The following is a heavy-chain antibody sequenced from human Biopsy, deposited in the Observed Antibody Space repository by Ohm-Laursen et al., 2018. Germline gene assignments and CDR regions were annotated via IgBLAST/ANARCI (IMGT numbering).Heavy chain of an antibody. CDR2: FYGSGNT. CDR1: GASLSSHY. J-gene: IGHJ4*02. V-gene: IGHV4-59*11. D-gene: IGHD3-3*01. CDR3: AKGITVYGVVLPYYFDD. Sequence: SETLSLTCTASGASLSSHYWSWIRQPPGKGLEWLGYFYGSGNTYYNPSLKSRVTISVDPSKNQFSLKLNAVTAADTAVYYCAKGITVYGVVLPYYFDDWGQGTLVTVSS.